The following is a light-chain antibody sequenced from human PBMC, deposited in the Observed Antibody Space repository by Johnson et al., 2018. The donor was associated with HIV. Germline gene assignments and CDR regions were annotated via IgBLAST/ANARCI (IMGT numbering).Light chain of an antibody. CDR3: AAWDDSLNGRV. CDR2: RNN. J-gene: IGLJ1*01. CDR1: SSNIGSNT. Sequence: YVLTQSPSASGTPGQRVTIYCSGSSSNIGSNTVNWYQQLPGTAPKLLIYRNNQRPSGVPDRFSGSKSGPSASLAISGLQAEDEADYYCAAWDDSLNGRVFGTGTKVTVL. V-gene: IGLV1-44*01.